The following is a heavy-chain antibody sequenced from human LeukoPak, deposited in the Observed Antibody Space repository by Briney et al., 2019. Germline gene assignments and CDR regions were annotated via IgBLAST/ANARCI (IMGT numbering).Heavy chain of an antibody. CDR1: GFTFSDYY. J-gene: IGHJ6*03. CDR2: MSSSGSTI. D-gene: IGHD5-18*01. Sequence: GGSLRLSCAASGFTFSDYYMSWIRQAPGKGLERVSYMSSSGSTIYYADSVKGRFTISRDNAKNSLYLQMNSLRVEDTAVYYCARTSGGYSYGPEGYFYYYYMDVWGKGTTVTVSS. V-gene: IGHV3-11*04. CDR3: ARTSGGYSYGPEGYFYYYYMDV.